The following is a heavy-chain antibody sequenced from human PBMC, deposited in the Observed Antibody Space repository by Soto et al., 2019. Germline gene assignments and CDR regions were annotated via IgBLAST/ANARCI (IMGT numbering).Heavy chain of an antibody. Sequence: SETLSLTCTVSGGSISSYYWSWIRQPPGKGLEWIGYIYYSGSTNYNPSLKSRVTISVDTSKNQFSLKLSSVTAADTAVYYCARGPPTLAAAGQGYFQHWGQGTLVTVSS. D-gene: IGHD6-13*01. CDR1: GGSISSYY. V-gene: IGHV4-59*01. J-gene: IGHJ1*01. CDR3: ARGPPTLAAAGQGYFQH. CDR2: IYYSGST.